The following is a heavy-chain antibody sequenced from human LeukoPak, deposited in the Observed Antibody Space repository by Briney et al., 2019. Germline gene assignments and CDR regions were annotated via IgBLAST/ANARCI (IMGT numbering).Heavy chain of an antibody. J-gene: IGHJ4*02. CDR2: ISGSGGST. CDR1: GFTFISYA. D-gene: IGHD6-19*01. V-gene: IGHV3-23*01. Sequence: PGGSLRLSCAASGFTFISYAVSWVRQAPGRGLEWVSAISGSGGSTYYADSVKGRFTISIDNSKNTLYLQMNSLRAEDTAVYYCAKDLKTSSGCYASDYWGQGTLVTVSS. CDR3: AKDLKTSSGCYASDY.